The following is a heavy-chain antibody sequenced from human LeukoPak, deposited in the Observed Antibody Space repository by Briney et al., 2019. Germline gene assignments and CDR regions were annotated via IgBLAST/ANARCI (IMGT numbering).Heavy chain of an antibody. V-gene: IGHV4-4*07. CDR1: GGSISSYY. J-gene: IGHJ4*02. D-gene: IGHD3-10*01. CDR3: ARRPAYYYGSGSSRGDY. Sequence: SETLSLTCTVSGGSISSYYWSWIRQPAGKGLEWIGRVYTSGSTNYNPSLKSRVTVSVDTPKNQFSLKLSSVTATDTAVYYCARRPAYYYGSGSSRGDYWGQGTLVTVSS. CDR2: VYTSGST.